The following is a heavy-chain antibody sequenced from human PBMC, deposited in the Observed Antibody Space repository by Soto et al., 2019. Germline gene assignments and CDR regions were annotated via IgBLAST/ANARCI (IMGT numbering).Heavy chain of an antibody. D-gene: IGHD6-19*01. CDR3: AHGSGWYALDY. CDR2: INGGSGST. V-gene: IGHV1-3*01. J-gene: IGHJ4*02. CDR1: GYTFTDHA. Sequence: QVQLVQSGAEVKKPGASLKVSCKASGYTFTDHARHWVRLAPGQRLEWMGWINGGSGSTRYSQTFQDRLTFTRDTSATTASMELNSLRSEDTAIYYCAHGSGWYALDYWGQGTLVTVSS.